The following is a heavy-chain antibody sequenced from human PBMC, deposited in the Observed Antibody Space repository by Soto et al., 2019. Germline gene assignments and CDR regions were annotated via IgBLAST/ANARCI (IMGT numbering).Heavy chain of an antibody. D-gene: IGHD2-15*01. CDR3: ARDASSDRGGFPSFPIF. J-gene: IGHJ4*02. CDR2: INGGNGDT. Sequence: QVQLVQSGAEVKKPGASVKVSCKASGYTFINYAMHWVRQAPGQRLEWMAWINGGNGDTKYSQKFQGRVTITRDTSESTAYMELSSLRSEDTAVYYCARDASSDRGGFPSFPIFWGQGTLVTVSS. CDR1: GYTFINYA. V-gene: IGHV1-3*01.